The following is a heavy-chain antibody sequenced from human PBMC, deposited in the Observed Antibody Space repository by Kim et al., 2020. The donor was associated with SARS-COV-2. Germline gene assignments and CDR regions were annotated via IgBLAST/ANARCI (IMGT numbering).Heavy chain of an antibody. V-gene: IGHV3-48*01. J-gene: IGHJ4*02. Sequence: GGSLRLSCVASGFNFNNYAMNWVRQAPGKGLEWISYISNTGNTIYYADSVKGRFTISRDNAKNSLSLQMNSLRGEDTSVYYCASGKAGHGYWGQGTLVTVSS. CDR2: ISNTGNTI. D-gene: IGHD1-26*01. CDR1: GFNFNNYA. CDR3: ASGKAGHGY.